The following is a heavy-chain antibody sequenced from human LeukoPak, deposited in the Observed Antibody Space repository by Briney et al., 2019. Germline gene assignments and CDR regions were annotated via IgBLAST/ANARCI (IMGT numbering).Heavy chain of an antibody. D-gene: IGHD6-13*01. J-gene: IGHJ4*02. V-gene: IGHV3-23*01. Sequence: GRSLRLSCAASGFTFSSYAMHWVRQAPGKGLEWVSTISGSGDNTFYADSVKGRFTISRDNSKNTLYLQMSSLRAEDTAVYYCAKSATPYSSSWRHYFDYWGQGTLVTVSS. CDR3: AKSATPYSSSWRHYFDY. CDR1: GFTFSSYA. CDR2: ISGSGDNT.